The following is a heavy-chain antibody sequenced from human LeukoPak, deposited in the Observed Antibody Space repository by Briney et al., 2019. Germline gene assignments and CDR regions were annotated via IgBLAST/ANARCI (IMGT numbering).Heavy chain of an antibody. V-gene: IGHV3-53*01. Sequence: PGGSLRLSCAASGFTFSSYSMNWVRQAPGKGLEWVSVIYSGGSTYYADSVRGRFTISRDNSKNTLYLQMNSLRAEDTAVYYCARAGLAAPHRYWGQGTLVTVSS. CDR3: ARAGLAAPHRY. CDR1: GFTFSSYS. CDR2: IYSGGST. J-gene: IGHJ4*02. D-gene: IGHD2-15*01.